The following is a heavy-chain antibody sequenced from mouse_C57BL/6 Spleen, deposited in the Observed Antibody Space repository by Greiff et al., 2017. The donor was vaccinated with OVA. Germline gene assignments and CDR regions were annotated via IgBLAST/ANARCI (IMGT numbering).Heavy chain of an antibody. V-gene: IGHV5-4*03. J-gene: IGHJ3*01. CDR1: GFTFSSYA. CDR2: ISDGGSYT. D-gene: IGHD2-3*01. CDR3: ARAYDGAWFAY. Sequence: EVMLVESGGGLVKPGGSLKLSCAASGFTFSSYAMSWVRQTPEKRLEWVATISDGGSYTYYPDNVKGRFTISRDNAKNNLYLQMSHLKSEDTAMYYCARAYDGAWFAYWGQGTLVTVSA.